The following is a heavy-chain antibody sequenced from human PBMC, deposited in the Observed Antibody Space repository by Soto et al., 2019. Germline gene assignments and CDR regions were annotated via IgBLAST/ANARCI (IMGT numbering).Heavy chain of an antibody. Sequence: PGGSLRVSCAASGFTFSSYVMHWVRQSPGKGLEWVAVISYDGSNKYYAGSVKGRFTISRDNSKNTLYLQMNSLRAEDTAVYYCAKGSSVGATDYFDYWGQGTLVTVSS. V-gene: IGHV3-30*18. J-gene: IGHJ4*02. CDR1: GFTFSSYV. CDR2: ISYDGSNK. CDR3: AKGSSVGATDYFDY. D-gene: IGHD1-26*01.